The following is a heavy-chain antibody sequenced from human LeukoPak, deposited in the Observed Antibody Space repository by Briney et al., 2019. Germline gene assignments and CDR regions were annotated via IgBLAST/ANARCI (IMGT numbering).Heavy chain of an antibody. J-gene: IGHJ5*02. Sequence: SETLSLTCTVSGGSISSSSYYWGWIRQPPGKGLEWIGSIYYSGSTYYNPSLKSRVTISVDTSKNQFSLKLSSVTAADTAVYYCARGLMVRGVQQGDWFDPWGQGTLVTVSS. CDR3: ARGLMVRGVQQGDWFDP. V-gene: IGHV4-39*07. D-gene: IGHD3-10*01. CDR2: IYYSGST. CDR1: GGSISSSSYY.